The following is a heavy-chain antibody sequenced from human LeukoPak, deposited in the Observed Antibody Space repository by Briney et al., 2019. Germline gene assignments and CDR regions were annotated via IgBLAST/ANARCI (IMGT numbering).Heavy chain of an antibody. CDR3: ARPSHTFGVVGSDI. V-gene: IGHV4-39*02. J-gene: IGHJ3*02. CDR1: GGSISSSSYY. D-gene: IGHD3-3*01. Sequence: SETLSLTCTVSGGSISSSSYYWGWIRQPPGKGLEWIGSIYYSGSTYYNPSLKSRVTISVDTSKNHFSLKLTSVTAADTAVYYCARPSHTFGVVGSDIWGQGTMVTVSS. CDR2: IYYSGST.